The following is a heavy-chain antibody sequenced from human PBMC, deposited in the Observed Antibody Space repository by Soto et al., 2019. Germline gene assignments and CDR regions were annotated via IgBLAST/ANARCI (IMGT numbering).Heavy chain of an antibody. CDR3: AHNLVAGTSWFDP. J-gene: IGHJ5*02. CDR2: IYWDDDK. CDR1: GFSLSTSGVG. D-gene: IGHD6-19*01. V-gene: IGHV2-5*02. Sequence: QITLKESGPTLVKPTQTLTLTCTFSGFSLSTSGVGVVWIRQPPGKALEWLGIIYWDDDKRYSPSMKSRLTNSKDTTKNQVVLKMTNIDPVDTDTYYCAHNLVAGTSWFDPGGQGTLVIVSS.